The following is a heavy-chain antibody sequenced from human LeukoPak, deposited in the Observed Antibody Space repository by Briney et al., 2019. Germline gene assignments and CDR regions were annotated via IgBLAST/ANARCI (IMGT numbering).Heavy chain of an antibody. CDR1: GFTFSKNG. CDR2: IWYDGSEK. CDR3: ARDRAAADLDY. D-gene: IGHD6-13*01. V-gene: IGHV3-33*01. Sequence: GGSLRLSCTASGFTFSKNGMHWVRQAPGKGLEWVALIWYDGSEKYYADSVKGRFTISRDNSKNTLYLQMNSLRAEDTAVYYCARDRAAADLDYWGQGTLVTVSS. J-gene: IGHJ4*02.